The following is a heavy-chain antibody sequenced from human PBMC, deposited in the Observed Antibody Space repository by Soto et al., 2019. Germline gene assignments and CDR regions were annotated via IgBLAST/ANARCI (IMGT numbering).Heavy chain of an antibody. CDR3: ARDHHYYDRCGYHDWFDP. J-gene: IGHJ5*02. Sequence: LSLTCTVSGGSISGYYWSWIRQTPVKGLEGIGYIYDSGSTKYNTSLKRRVTIAVDTSKNQFSLKLSSVTAADTAVYYCARDHHYYDRCGYHDWFDPWGKGTLVTVSS. D-gene: IGHD3-22*01. V-gene: IGHV4-59*01. CDR2: IYDSGST. CDR1: GGSISGYY.